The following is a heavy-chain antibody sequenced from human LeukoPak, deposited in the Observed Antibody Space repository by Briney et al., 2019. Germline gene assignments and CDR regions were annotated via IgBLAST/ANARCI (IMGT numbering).Heavy chain of an antibody. CDR3: AKALGLDICGVVIIGGWQGENAFDI. J-gene: IGHJ3*02. CDR1: GFTFSSYA. V-gene: IGHV3-23*01. Sequence: PGGSLRLSCAASGFTFSSYAMSWVRQAPGKGLEWVSAISGSGGSTYYADSVKGRFTISRDNSKNTLYLQMNSLRAEDTAVYYCAKALGLDICGVVIIGGWQGENAFDIWGEGTMVTVSS. D-gene: IGHD3-3*01. CDR2: ISGSGGST.